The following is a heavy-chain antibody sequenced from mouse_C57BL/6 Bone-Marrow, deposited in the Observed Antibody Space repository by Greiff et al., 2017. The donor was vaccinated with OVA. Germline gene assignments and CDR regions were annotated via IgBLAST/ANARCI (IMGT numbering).Heavy chain of an antibody. CDR3: ARYRGRVAGDYFDY. CDR1: GFTFTNYY. CDR2: IRNKPNGSTT. J-gene: IGHJ2*01. V-gene: IGHV7-3*01. Sequence: EVMLVESGGGLVQPGDSLSLSCAASGFTFTNYYMSWVRQPPGKALEWLAFIRNKPNGSTTEYSASVKGRFTISRDNSHSILYLQMNAMRAEDNATYNCARYRGRVAGDYFDYWGQGTALTVSS. D-gene: IGHD1-1*01.